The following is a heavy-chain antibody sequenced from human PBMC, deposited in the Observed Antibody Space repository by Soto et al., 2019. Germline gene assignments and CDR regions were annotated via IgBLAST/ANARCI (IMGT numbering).Heavy chain of an antibody. CDR2: INPSDGST. J-gene: IGHJ6*02. Sequence: ASVKVSCKTSGYTFSTYYMHWVRQAPGQGLEWMGLINPSDGSTRYAQKFRGRVTVTSDTSTSTVYMDVSSLRSEDTAIYYCARAVISTQENGQYYYGMDVWGQGTKVTVSS. V-gene: IGHV1-46*01. D-gene: IGHD2-21*01. CDR1: GYTFSTYY. CDR3: ARAVISTQENGQYYYGMDV.